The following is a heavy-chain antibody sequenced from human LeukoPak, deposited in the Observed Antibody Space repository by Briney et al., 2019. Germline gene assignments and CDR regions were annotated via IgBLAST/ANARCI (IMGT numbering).Heavy chain of an antibody. J-gene: IGHJ4*02. CDR3: ARGGSGTTVSLFAY. D-gene: IGHD1-1*01. Sequence: SQTLSLTCAISGDSVSSNSAAWNWIRQSPSRGLGWLGRTYYRTKWYDDYAVSVKSRMTINADTSKNQFSLRLNSVTPEDTAVYYCARGGSGTTVSLFAYWGQGTLVTVSS. CDR2: TYYRTKWYD. V-gene: IGHV6-1*01. CDR1: GDSVSSNSAA.